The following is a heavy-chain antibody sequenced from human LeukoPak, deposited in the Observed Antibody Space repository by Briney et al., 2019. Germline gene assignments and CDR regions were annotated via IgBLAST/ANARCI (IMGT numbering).Heavy chain of an antibody. CDR3: ARLRYSGYDSADPLDY. Sequence: GESLKISCKGSGYSFTSYWIGWVRQMPGKGLEWMGIIYTGDSDTRYSPSFQGQVTISADKSISTAYLQWSSLKASDTAMYYCARLRYSGYDSADPLDYWGQGTLVTVSS. CDR1: GYSFTSYW. J-gene: IGHJ4*02. D-gene: IGHD5-12*01. V-gene: IGHV5-51*01. CDR2: IYTGDSDT.